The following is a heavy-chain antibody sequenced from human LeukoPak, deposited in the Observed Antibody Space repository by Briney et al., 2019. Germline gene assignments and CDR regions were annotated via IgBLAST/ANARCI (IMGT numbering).Heavy chain of an antibody. D-gene: IGHD7-27*01. CDR2: ISYDGGKT. Sequence: PGGSMRLSSAASGLSFSSYAVQWVRHAPGKGLEWVAVISYDGGKTYYADSVKGRFTISRDNSKNTLYLQMSSLRADDTAVYYCARERAGDPEYWGQGTLVTVSS. J-gene: IGHJ4*02. CDR3: ARERAGDPEY. V-gene: IGHV3-30-3*01. CDR1: GLSFSSYA.